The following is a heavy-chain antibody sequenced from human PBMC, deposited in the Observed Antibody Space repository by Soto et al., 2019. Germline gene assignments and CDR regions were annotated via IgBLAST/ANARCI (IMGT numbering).Heavy chain of an antibody. D-gene: IGHD3-16*01. Sequence: QVQLVESGGGGVQPGTSLRLSCAASRFTFSSYGMHGVRQAPGEGLAWVAVISYDGSNKYSADSVKGRFTISRDNSKNTLYLQMHSLRPEDTAVYDCAKVRQSFPSLRGNAFEIWGQGTLGTVSS. CDR3: AKVRQSFPSLRGNAFEI. V-gene: IGHV3-30*18. CDR2: ISYDGSNK. CDR1: RFTFSSYG. J-gene: IGHJ3*02.